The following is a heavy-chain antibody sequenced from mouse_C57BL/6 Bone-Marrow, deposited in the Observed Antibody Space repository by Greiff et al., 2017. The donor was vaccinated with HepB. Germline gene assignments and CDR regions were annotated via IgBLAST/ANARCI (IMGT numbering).Heavy chain of an antibody. Sequence: VQLQQSGAELMKPGASVKISCKASGYAFSSYWMNWVKQRPGKGLEWIGQIYPGDGDTNYNGKFKGKATLTADKSSSTAYMQLSSLTSEDSAVYYCAPAYYSNYGFAYWGQGTLVTVSA. V-gene: IGHV1-80*01. CDR1: GYAFSSYW. D-gene: IGHD2-5*01. CDR2: IYPGDGDT. CDR3: APAYYSNYGFAY. J-gene: IGHJ3*01.